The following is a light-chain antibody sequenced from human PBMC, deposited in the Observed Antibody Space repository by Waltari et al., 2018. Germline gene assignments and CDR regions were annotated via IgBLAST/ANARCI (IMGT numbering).Light chain of an antibody. V-gene: IGKV2-28*01. J-gene: IGKJ2*03. Sequence: DIVMTQSPLSLPVTPGEPASISCRSSQSLLHNIGNNYLDWYLQKPVQYPPLLIYLGSIRASGGPDRFSGSGSGTDFTLKISRVEPEDVGLYYCMQSLQTPISCGQGTKLEIK. CDR3: MQSLQTPIS. CDR2: LGS. CDR1: QSLLHNIGNNY.